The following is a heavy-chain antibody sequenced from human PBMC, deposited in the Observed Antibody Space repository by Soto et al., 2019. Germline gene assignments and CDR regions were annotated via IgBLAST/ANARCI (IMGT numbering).Heavy chain of an antibody. J-gene: IGHJ4*02. Sequence: SETLSLTCTVSGDSISSGHYYWSWVRQPPGKGLEWIGYIYNSGSTYYNPSLKSRITISEDTSKNQFSLKLRSVTAADTDMYYCGRLDGRNGYPYDYWGQGTLVTVSS. CDR3: GRLDGRNGYPYDY. D-gene: IGHD5-18*01. CDR1: GDSISSGHYY. CDR2: IYNSGST. V-gene: IGHV4-30-4*02.